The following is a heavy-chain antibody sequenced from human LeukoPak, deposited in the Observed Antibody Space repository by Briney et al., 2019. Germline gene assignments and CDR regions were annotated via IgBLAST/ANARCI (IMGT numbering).Heavy chain of an antibody. D-gene: IGHD3-16*01. J-gene: IGHJ4*02. Sequence: GGSLRLSCAASGFSFSNYGMHWVRQAPGKGLKWVAVIWYDGSNKYYADSVKGRFTISRDNSKNTLYVQMSSLRAEDTAVYYCARSNNGGWGYCDYWGQGSLVTVSS. CDR2: IWYDGSNK. V-gene: IGHV3-33*01. CDR3: ARSNNGGWGYCDY. CDR1: GFSFSNYG.